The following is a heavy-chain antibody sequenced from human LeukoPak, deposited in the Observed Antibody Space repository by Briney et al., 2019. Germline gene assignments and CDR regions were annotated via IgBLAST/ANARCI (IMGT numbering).Heavy chain of an antibody. CDR3: ARDSGEYFYDSSGYYYKY. Sequence: ASVKVSCKASGYTFTGYYIHWLRQAPGQGLEWMGWINPNSDVTYYAQKFQGRVTMTKATSISTAYMELSSLRSDDAAVYYCARDSGEYFYDSSGYYYKYWGQGTLVTVSS. V-gene: IGHV1-2*02. J-gene: IGHJ4*02. CDR2: INPNSDVT. CDR1: GYTFTGYY. D-gene: IGHD3-22*01.